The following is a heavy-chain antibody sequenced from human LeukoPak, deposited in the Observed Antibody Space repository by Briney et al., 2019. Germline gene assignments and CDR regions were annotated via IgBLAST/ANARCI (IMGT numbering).Heavy chain of an antibody. J-gene: IGHJ4*02. CDR3: ARLDYGGHYFDY. D-gene: IGHD4-17*01. CDR1: AGSISSSSYY. Sequence: TPSETLSLTCTVSAGSISSSSYYWGWIRQPPGKGLEWIGSIYYSGSTYYNPSLTSRVTISVDTSKNQFSLNLSSVTAADTAVYYCARLDYGGHYFDYWGQGTLVTVSS. CDR2: IYYSGST. V-gene: IGHV4-39*01.